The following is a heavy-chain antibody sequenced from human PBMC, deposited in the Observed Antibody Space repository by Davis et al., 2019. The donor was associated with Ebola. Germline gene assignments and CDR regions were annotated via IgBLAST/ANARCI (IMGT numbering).Heavy chain of an antibody. Sequence: ETLSLTCAVSGGSISSGGYSWSWVRQAPGKGLEWVSAISGSGGSTYYADSVKGRFTISRDNSKNTLYLQMNSLRAEDAAVYYCAKGLGLWEPYYFDYWGQGTLVTVSS. CDR1: GGSISSGGYS. D-gene: IGHD1-26*01. CDR2: ISGSGGST. CDR3: AKGLGLWEPYYFDY. V-gene: IGHV3-23*01. J-gene: IGHJ4*02.